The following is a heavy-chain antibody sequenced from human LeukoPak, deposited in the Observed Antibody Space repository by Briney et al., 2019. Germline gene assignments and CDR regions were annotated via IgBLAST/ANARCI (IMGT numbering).Heavy chain of an antibody. CDR3: ARRRDGYNFGSFYFDY. V-gene: IGHV4-59*08. Sequence: SETLSLTCTVSGGSISSYYWSWIRQPPGKGLEWIGYIYYSGSTNYNPSLKSRVTTSVDTSKNQFSLSLNSVTAADTAVYYCARRRDGYNFGSFYFDYWGQRILVTVSS. J-gene: IGHJ4*02. CDR2: IYYSGST. D-gene: IGHD5-24*01. CDR1: GGSISSYY.